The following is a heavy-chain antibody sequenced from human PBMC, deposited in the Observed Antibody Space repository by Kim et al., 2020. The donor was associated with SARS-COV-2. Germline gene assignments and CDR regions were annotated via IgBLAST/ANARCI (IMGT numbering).Heavy chain of an antibody. CDR1: GFTFSSYA. J-gene: IGHJ4*02. D-gene: IGHD1-26*01. V-gene: IGHV3-23*03. CDR2: IYSGGSST. CDR3: ASLRGGATGDFDY. Sequence: GGSLRLSCAASGFTFSSYAMTWVRQAPGKGLEWVPVIYSGGSSTYYADSVKGRFTISRDDSKNTLYLQMNSLRAEDTAVYYCASLRGGATGDFDYWGQGALVIVSS.